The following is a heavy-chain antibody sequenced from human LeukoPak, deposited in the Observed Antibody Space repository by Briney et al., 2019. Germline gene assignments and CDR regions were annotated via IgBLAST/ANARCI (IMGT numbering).Heavy chain of an antibody. D-gene: IGHD6-19*01. CDR2: IYGSGNT. CDR1: GGSISGWY. Sequence: PSETLSLTCTVSGGSISGWYWSWIRQPPGKGLEWIGYIYGSGNTNYNPSLKSRVTMSIDTSKNQFSLKLTSVTAADTATYYCARETSLAGFASGLGFWGQGILVTVSS. J-gene: IGHJ4*02. CDR3: ARETSLAGFASGLGF. V-gene: IGHV4-59*01.